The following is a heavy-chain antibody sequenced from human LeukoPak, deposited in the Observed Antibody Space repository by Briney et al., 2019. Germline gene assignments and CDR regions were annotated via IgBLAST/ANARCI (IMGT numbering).Heavy chain of an antibody. V-gene: IGHV4-59*08. CDR3: ARQQSNWASGPGMDV. Sequence: PSETLSLTCTVSGGSISSYYWSWIRQPPGKGLEWIGYIYYSGSTNYNPSLKSRVTISVDTSKNQFSLRLSSVTAADTAVYYCARQQSNWASGPGMDVWGQGTTVTVSS. CDR2: IYYSGST. J-gene: IGHJ6*02. D-gene: IGHD7-27*01. CDR1: GGSISSYY.